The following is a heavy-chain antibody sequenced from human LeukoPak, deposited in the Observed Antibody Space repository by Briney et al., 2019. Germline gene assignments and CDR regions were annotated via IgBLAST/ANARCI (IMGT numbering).Heavy chain of an antibody. Sequence: SGTLSLTCTVSGGSISSYYWSWIRQPPGKGLEWIGYIYYSGSTNYNPSLKSRVTISVDTSKNQFSLKLSSVTAADTAVYYCASVDYYGSGSTIDYWGQGTLVTVSS. J-gene: IGHJ4*02. CDR1: GGSISSYY. D-gene: IGHD3-10*01. CDR2: IYYSGST. V-gene: IGHV4-59*08. CDR3: ASVDYYGSGSTIDY.